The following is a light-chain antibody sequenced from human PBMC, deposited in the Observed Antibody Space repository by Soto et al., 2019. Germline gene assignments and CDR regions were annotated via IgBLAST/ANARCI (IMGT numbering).Light chain of an antibody. Sequence: DIQMTQSPSTLSASVGDRVTITCRASQSISSWLAWYQQKPGKAPKLLIYDASSLESGVLSRFSGSGSGTEFTLTIISLQPDDFATYYCQQYSSYSPITFGQGTRLELK. CDR2: DAS. CDR1: QSISSW. CDR3: QQYSSYSPIT. J-gene: IGKJ5*01. V-gene: IGKV1-5*01.